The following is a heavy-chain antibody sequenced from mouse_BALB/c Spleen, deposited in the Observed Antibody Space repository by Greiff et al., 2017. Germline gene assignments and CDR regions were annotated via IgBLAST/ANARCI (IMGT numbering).Heavy chain of an antibody. Sequence: EVKLVESGGGLVQPGGSRKLSCAASGFTFSDYGMAWVRQAPGKGPEWVAFISNLAYSIYYADTVTGRFTISRENAKNTLYLEMSSLRSEDTAMYYCARGGLFDYDFYYAMDYWGQGTSVTVSS. CDR3: ARGGLFDYDFYYAMDY. J-gene: IGHJ4*01. V-gene: IGHV5-15*02. CDR2: ISNLAYSI. D-gene: IGHD2-4*01. CDR1: GFTFSDYG.